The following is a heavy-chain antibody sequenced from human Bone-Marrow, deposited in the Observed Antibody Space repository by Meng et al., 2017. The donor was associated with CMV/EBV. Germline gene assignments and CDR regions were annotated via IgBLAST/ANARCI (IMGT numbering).Heavy chain of an antibody. CDR1: GFPFNGYV. V-gene: IGHV3-30*02. CDR3: AKAGYCSGGSCYLPDDY. Sequence: GESLKISCATSGFPFNGYVMHWVRQAPGKGLEWVAVIWYDGSNKYYADSVKGRFTISRDNSKNTLYLQMNSLRAEDTAVYYCAKAGYCSGGSCYLPDDYWGQGPLVTVSS. J-gene: IGHJ4*02. D-gene: IGHD2-15*01. CDR2: IWYDGSNK.